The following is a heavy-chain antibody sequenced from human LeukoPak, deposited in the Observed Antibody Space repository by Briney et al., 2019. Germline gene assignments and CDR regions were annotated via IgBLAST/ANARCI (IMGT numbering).Heavy chain of an antibody. Sequence: GRSLRLSCAASGFTFSSYGMHWVRQAPGKGLEWVAVISYDGSNKYYADSVKGRFTISRDNSKNTLYLQMNSLRAEDTAVYYCAKTSIVVVPAAMIRGYFDYWGQGTLVTVSS. CDR1: GFTFSSYG. V-gene: IGHV3-30*18. J-gene: IGHJ4*02. D-gene: IGHD2-2*01. CDR3: AKTSIVVVPAAMIRGYFDY. CDR2: ISYDGSNK.